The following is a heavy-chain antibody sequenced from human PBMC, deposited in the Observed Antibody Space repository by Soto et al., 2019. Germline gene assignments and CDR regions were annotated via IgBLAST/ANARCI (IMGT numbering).Heavy chain of an antibody. D-gene: IGHD2-21*02. J-gene: IGHJ5*01. CDR1: SINHD. CDR2: TSYSGST. CDR3: ARDRSVDSGGRGFD. Sequence: SINHDCSCIIQKTGRGLEWIGYTSYSGSTIYNPSLKNRVTISIDTSKNHFSLRLTSVTAADTAMYYCARDRSVDSGGRGFD. V-gene: IGHV4-61*03.